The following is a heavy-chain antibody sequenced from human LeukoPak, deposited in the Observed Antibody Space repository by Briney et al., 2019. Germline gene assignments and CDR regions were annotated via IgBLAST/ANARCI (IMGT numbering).Heavy chain of an antibody. CDR2: INHSGST. CDR1: GGSFSGYY. J-gene: IGHJ5*02. CDR3: ARRRGVVVTAYKNWFDP. Sequence: SETLSLTCAAYGGSFSGYYWSWIRQPPGKGLEWIGEINHSGSTNYNPSLKSRVTISVDTSKKQFSLKLSSVTAADTAVYYCARRRGVVVTAYKNWFDPWGQGTLVTVSS. V-gene: IGHV4-34*01. D-gene: IGHD2-21*02.